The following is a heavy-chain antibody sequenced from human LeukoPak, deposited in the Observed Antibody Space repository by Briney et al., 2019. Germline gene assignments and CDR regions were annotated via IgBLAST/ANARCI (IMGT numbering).Heavy chain of an antibody. CDR2: IYTSGST. V-gene: IGHV4-4*07. CDR1: GGSISSYY. J-gene: IGHJ2*01. Sequence: PSDTLSLTCTVSGGSISSYYWSWIRQPAGKGLEWIGRIYTSGSTNYNPPLKSRVTMSVDTSKNQFSLKLISVTAADTAVYYCARSARYYYDSSGYYLYWYFDLWGRGTLVTVSS. CDR3: ARSARYYYDSSGYYLYWYFDL. D-gene: IGHD3-22*01.